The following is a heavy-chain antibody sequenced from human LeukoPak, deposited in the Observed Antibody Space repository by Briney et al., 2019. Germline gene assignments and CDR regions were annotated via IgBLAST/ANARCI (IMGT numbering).Heavy chain of an antibody. Sequence: SESLSLTCTVSGGSISSYYWSWIRQPPGKGLEWIGYIYTSGSTNYNPSLKSRVTISVDTSKNQFSLKLSSVTAADTAVYYCARQRDWFDPWGQGTLVTVSS. CDR2: IYTSGST. J-gene: IGHJ5*02. CDR3: ARQRDWFDP. CDR1: GGSISSYY. V-gene: IGHV4-4*09.